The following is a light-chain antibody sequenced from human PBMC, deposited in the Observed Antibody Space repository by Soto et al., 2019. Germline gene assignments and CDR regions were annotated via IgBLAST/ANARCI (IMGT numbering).Light chain of an antibody. CDR1: QSLLYSNGYNY. CDR3: MQALQTPLYT. Sequence: DIVMTQSPLSLSVTPGEPASISCRSSQSLLYSNGYNYLDWYLQKPGQSPQLLIYLGSYRASGVPDRFSGSGSGTDFTLKISRVEAEDVGVYYCMQALQTPLYTFGQGTKLDIK. V-gene: IGKV2-28*01. CDR2: LGS. J-gene: IGKJ2*01.